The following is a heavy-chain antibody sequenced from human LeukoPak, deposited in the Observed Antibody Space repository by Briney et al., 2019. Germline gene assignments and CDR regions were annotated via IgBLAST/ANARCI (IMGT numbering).Heavy chain of an antibody. Sequence: ASVKVSCKASGYTFSNFGISWVRQAPRQGLEWMGWTSTYNGNTNFGQNLHGRLTMTTDTSTSTPYMELTSLTSDDTAVYYCARGQGGYDAKNNWFDPWGQGTLVTVSS. CDR3: ARGQGGYDAKNNWFDP. D-gene: IGHD3-16*01. CDR1: GYTFSNFG. J-gene: IGHJ5*02. V-gene: IGHV1-18*01. CDR2: TSTYNGNT.